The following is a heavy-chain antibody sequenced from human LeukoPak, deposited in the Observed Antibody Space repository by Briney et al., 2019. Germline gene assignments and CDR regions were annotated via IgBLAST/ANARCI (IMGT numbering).Heavy chain of an antibody. CDR2: IYPGDSDT. CDR1: GYSFTNYW. V-gene: IGHV5-51*01. CDR3: ARQRFTMRAYAGNWFDP. D-gene: IGHD3-10*01. J-gene: IGHJ5*02. Sequence: GASLQISCKGSGYSFTNYWIGWVRQLPGKGLEWMGIIYPGDSDTRYSPSFQDQVTISADKSISTAYLQWSSLKASDTAMYYCARQRFTMRAYAGNWFDPWGQGTLVTVSS.